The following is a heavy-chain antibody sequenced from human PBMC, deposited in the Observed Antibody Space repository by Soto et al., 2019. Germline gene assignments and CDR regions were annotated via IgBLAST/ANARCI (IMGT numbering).Heavy chain of an antibody. D-gene: IGHD6-13*01. J-gene: IGHJ3*02. Sequence: AGGALRLSRAASGLTFCRYSMNWVRPAPGKGPEWVSTISGSGGSTYYADSVKGRFTISRDNSKNTLYLQMNSLRAEDTAVYYCAKVRSWYDAFDIWGQGTMVTVSS. CDR3: AKVRSWYDAFDI. CDR2: ISGSGGST. V-gene: IGHV3-23*01. CDR1: GLTFCRYS.